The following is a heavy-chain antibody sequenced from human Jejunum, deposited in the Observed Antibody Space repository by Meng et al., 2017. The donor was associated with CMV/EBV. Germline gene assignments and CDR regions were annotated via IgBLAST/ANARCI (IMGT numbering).Heavy chain of an antibody. V-gene: IGHV3-21*06. CDR2: ISSGSNNI. J-gene: IGHJ4*02. CDR3: ATGISIFGGTSRDY. Sequence: SGFSFSGYTMKWVRQAPGKGLEWLSAISSGSNNIYYAHSVRGRFTISRDNAKNSVYLQINSLGVEDTAVYYCATGISIFGGTSRDYWGQGTLVTVSS. CDR1: GFSFSGYT. D-gene: IGHD3-3*01.